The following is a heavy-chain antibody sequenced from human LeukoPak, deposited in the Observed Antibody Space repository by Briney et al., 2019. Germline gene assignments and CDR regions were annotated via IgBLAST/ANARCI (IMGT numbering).Heavy chain of an antibody. V-gene: IGHV3-48*03. CDR1: GFTTRFYE. CDR3: ARYCAGNCYQGMDV. J-gene: IGHJ6*02. D-gene: IGHD2-21*02. Sequence: GGSLRLSCAASGFTTRFYEMHWVRQAPGKGLEWISYISRSGTDTLYADSVKGRFTISRDNANNSLYLLMNSLGAEDTAVYHCARYCAGNCYQGMDVWGHGPTVTVSS. CDR2: ISRSGTDT.